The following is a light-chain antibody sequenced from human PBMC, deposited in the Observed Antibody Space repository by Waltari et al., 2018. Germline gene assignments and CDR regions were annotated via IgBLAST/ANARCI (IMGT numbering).Light chain of an antibody. J-gene: IGLJ2*01. CDR1: SSNIGSNP. Sequence: QSMLTQPPSGSGTPGQRVTISCAGSSSNIGSNPVNWYQQLPRTAPKLVIFSNNERPSGVPDRFSASTSGTSASLDSSELQSVDEANYDCATWDDTLKGPVFGGGTKLIVL. CDR3: ATWDDTLKGPV. CDR2: SNN. V-gene: IGLV1-44*01.